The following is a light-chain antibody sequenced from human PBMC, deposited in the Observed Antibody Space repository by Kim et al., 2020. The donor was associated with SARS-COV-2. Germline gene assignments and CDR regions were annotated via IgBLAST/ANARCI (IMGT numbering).Light chain of an antibody. Sequence: QRVTISGTGSISNIGTGYDVHWYQHLPGTAPQLLIYGNINRPSGVPDRFSGSKSGTSASLAITGLQAEDEADYYCQSFDTSLSGYVFGTGTKVTVL. J-gene: IGLJ1*01. V-gene: IGLV1-40*01. CDR3: QSFDTSLSGYV. CDR2: GNI. CDR1: ISNIGTGYD.